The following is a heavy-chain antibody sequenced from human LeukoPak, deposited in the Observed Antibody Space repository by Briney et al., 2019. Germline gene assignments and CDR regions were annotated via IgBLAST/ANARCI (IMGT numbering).Heavy chain of an antibody. CDR1: GFSYSTTW. CDR2: INIDGSQR. Sequence: GGSLRLSCAASGFSYSTTWMTWVRQTPGKGLELVANINIDGSQRYHADSVEGRFTISRDNVKNTLYLQMSSLRVEDTAVYYCARDPGWGALDYWGQGALVIVSS. V-gene: IGHV3-7*03. CDR3: ARDPGWGALDY. J-gene: IGHJ4*02. D-gene: IGHD3-16*01.